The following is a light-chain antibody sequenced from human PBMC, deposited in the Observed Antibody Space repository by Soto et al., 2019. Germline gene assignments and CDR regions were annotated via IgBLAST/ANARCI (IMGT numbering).Light chain of an antibody. CDR2: YDS. CDR3: QVWDISSGHVV. Sequence: SYELTQPPSVSVAPGKTASVAGGGSNIGSKSVHWYQKKSGQAPGLVMYYDSDRPSGIPERFSGSNSGNTATLTISRVEAGDEADYYCQVWDISSGHVVFGGGTKVTVL. J-gene: IGLJ3*02. V-gene: IGLV3-21*01. CDR1: NIGSKS.